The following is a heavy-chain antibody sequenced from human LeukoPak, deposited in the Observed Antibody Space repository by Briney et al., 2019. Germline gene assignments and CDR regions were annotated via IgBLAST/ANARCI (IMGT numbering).Heavy chain of an antibody. V-gene: IGHV3-20*04. CDR1: GFKFDDYG. CDR2: IIWSGDNT. J-gene: IGHJ4*02. Sequence: GGSLRLSCAASGFKFDDYGLSWVRQVPGKGLEWVSGIIWSGDNTGYADSVKGRFTISRDNAKNSLYLQMNSLRAEDTAVYYCAKGPITMVRGVRLYYFDYWGQGTLVTVSS. CDR3: AKGPITMVRGVRLYYFDY. D-gene: IGHD3-10*01.